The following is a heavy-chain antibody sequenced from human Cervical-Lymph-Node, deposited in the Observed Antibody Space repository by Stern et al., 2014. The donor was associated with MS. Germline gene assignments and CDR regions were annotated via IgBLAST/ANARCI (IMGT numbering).Heavy chain of an antibody. Sequence: QVQLVQSGAEVQQPGSSMKVSCKASGGTFSSIAISWVRQAPGQGLEWLGAISSLLGTTNYAQQVQGRGTIIADESPNTVNMELSRLRSEDTAVYYCVRYQGGIAASWGQGTLVTVSS. CDR2: ISSLLGTT. V-gene: IGHV1-69*01. J-gene: IGHJ4*02. D-gene: IGHD6-13*01. CDR1: GGTFSSIA. CDR3: VRYQGGIAAS.